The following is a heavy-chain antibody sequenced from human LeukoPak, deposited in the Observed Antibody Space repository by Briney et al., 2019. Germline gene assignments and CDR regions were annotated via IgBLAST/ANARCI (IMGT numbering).Heavy chain of an antibody. CDR1: GGSISSGDYY. D-gene: IGHD5-18*01. V-gene: IGHV4-30-4*01. J-gene: IGHJ4*02. CDR2: IYYSGST. CDR3: ARLPGGYSYGYGYYFDY. Sequence: SQTLFLTCTVSGGSISSGDYYWSWIRQPPGKGLEWIGYIYYSGSTYYNPSLKSRVTISVDTSKNQFSLKLSSVTAADTAVYYCARLPGGYSYGYGYYFDYWGQGTLVTVSS.